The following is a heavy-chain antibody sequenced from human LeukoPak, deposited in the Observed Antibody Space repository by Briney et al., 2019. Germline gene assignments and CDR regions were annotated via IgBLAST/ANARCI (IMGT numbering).Heavy chain of an antibody. D-gene: IGHD2-2*01. Sequence: GGSLRLSCAASGLNFSNYWMHWVRQAPGKGLVWVSRINPDGSSTNYADSVKGRFTISRDNAKNTLYLHMNSQRAEDTAVYYCARTIVVVPAAKILGYWGQGTLVTVSS. CDR3: ARTIVVVPAAKILGY. CDR2: INPDGSST. J-gene: IGHJ4*02. CDR1: GLNFSNYW. V-gene: IGHV3-74*01.